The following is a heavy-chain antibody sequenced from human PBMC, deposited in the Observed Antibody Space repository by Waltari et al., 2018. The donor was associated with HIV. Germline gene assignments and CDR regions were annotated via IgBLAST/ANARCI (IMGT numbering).Heavy chain of an antibody. V-gene: IGHV3-23*01. J-gene: IGHJ4*02. CDR3: AKVLGTSGSTAPNDY. CDR2: ISNSGST. CDR1: GFTFSNYD. Sequence: EVQLLESGGGLVQPGGSLRLSCAAFGFTFSNYDMTWVPQAPGKGLEWVSHISNSGSTYSADSVKGRFTISRDNSKNTLFLQMNSLTGDDTAVYYCAKVLGTSGSTAPNDYWGQGTLVTVSS. D-gene: IGHD6-6*01.